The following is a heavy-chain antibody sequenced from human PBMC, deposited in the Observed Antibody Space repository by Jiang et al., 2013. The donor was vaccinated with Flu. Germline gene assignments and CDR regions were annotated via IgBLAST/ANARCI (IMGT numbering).Heavy chain of an antibody. Sequence: VQLVESGGGLVQPGRSLRLSCAASGFTFDDYAMHWVRQAPGKGLEWVSGISWNSGSIGYADSVKGRFTISRDNAKNSLYLQMNSLRAEDTALYYCATAYLLVAANPGAFDIWGQGTMVTVSS. V-gene: IGHV3-9*01. J-gene: IGHJ3*02. CDR2: ISWNSGSI. CDR1: GFTFDDYA. D-gene: IGHD2-15*01. CDR3: ATAYLLVAANPGAFDI.